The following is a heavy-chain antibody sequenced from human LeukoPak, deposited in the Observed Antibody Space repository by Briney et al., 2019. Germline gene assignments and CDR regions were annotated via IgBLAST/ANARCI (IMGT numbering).Heavy chain of an antibody. Sequence: GGSLRLSCAASGFTVSSNYMSWVRQAPGKGLEWVSAISGSGGSTYYADSVKGRFTISRDDSKNTLYLQMNSLRAEDTAVYYCAKGQGSSGWYDFQDYWGQGTLVTVSS. CDR2: ISGSGGST. J-gene: IGHJ4*02. CDR1: GFTVSSNY. D-gene: IGHD6-19*01. V-gene: IGHV3-23*01. CDR3: AKGQGSSGWYDFQDY.